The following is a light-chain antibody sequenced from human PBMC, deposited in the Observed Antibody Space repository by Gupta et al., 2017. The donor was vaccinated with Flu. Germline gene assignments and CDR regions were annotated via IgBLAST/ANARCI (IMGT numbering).Light chain of an antibody. Sequence: EIVMTQSPATLSVSPGERATLSCRASPSVSSNLAWNQQKPGQAPRRLIYGASTRATGIPARFSGSGSGTEFTLTISSLQSEDFAVYYRQQYNNWPPSITFGQGTRLEIK. V-gene: IGKV3-15*01. CDR1: PSVSSN. CDR2: GAS. CDR3: QQYNNWPPSIT. J-gene: IGKJ5*01.